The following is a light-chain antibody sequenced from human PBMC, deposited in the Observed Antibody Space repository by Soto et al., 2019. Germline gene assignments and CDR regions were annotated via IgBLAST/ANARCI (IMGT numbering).Light chain of an antibody. Sequence: AIRMTQSPSSFSASTGDRVTITCRASQGISSYLAWYQQKPGKAPKLLIYAASTLQSGVPSRFSGSGSGTAFTLIISCLQSEDFATYYCQQYYSYPWTFGQGTKVEIK. CDR3: QQYYSYPWT. CDR2: AAS. V-gene: IGKV1-8*01. J-gene: IGKJ1*01. CDR1: QGISSY.